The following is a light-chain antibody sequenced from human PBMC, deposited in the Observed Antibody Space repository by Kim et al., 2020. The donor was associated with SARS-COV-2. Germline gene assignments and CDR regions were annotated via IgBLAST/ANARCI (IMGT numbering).Light chain of an antibody. Sequence: DIQMTQSPSSLSASVGDRVTITCRASQDIRSELGWYQQNPGRAPKRLIYGASSLQSGVPSRFSGSGSGTEFTLTISSLQPEDFATYFCLQHNTYPLTFGQGTRLEIK. CDR1: QDIRSE. CDR2: GAS. CDR3: LQHNTYPLT. V-gene: IGKV1-17*01. J-gene: IGKJ5*01.